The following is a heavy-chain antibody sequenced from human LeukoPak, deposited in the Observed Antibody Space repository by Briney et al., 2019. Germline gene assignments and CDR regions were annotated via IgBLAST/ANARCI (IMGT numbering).Heavy chain of an antibody. CDR2: ISSSSNYI. V-gene: IGHV3-21*01. Sequence: GGSLRLSCAASGFTFSSYTMNWVRQAPGKGLERVSSISSSSNYIYYADSVKGRLTISRDNAKISLYLQMNSLRAEDTAVYYCARDPTPRYCSGGSCYTHYGMDVWGQGTTVTVSS. CDR1: GFTFSSYT. J-gene: IGHJ6*02. CDR3: ARDPTPRYCSGGSCYTHYGMDV. D-gene: IGHD2-15*01.